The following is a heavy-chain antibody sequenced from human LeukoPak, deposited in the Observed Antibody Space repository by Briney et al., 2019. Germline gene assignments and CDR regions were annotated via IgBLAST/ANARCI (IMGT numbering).Heavy chain of an antibody. Sequence: SETLSLTCTVSGGPISSYYWSWIRQPPGKGLEWIGYIYYSGSTNYNPSLKSRVTISVDTSKNQFSLKLSSVTAADTAVYYCAREKGQWLVRYDAFDIWGQGTMVTVSS. V-gene: IGHV4-59*01. J-gene: IGHJ3*02. CDR3: AREKGQWLVRYDAFDI. D-gene: IGHD6-19*01. CDR2: IYYSGST. CDR1: GGPISSYY.